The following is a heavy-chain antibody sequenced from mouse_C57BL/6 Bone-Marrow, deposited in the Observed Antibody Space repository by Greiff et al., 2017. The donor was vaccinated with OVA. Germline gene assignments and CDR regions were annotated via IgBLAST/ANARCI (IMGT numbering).Heavy chain of an antibody. Sequence: QVQLQQSGAELARPGASVKLSCKASGYTFTSYGISWVKQRTGQGLEWIGEIYPRSGNTYYTEKFKGKATLTADKSSSTAYMELRSLTSEDSAVYFCAKRYYYGSSHAYWGQGTLVTVSA. J-gene: IGHJ3*01. D-gene: IGHD1-1*01. CDR3: AKRYYYGSSHAY. CDR2: IYPRSGNT. V-gene: IGHV1-81*01. CDR1: GYTFTSYG.